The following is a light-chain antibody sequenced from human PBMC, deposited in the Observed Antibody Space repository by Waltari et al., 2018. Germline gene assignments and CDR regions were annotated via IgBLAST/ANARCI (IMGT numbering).Light chain of an antibody. Sequence: DIVLTQSPATVSLSPGERATLSCRTSQRVTSFVAWYHQKPGQPPRLLIADASNRANDIPGRFRGSGSGTDFTLSISSLEPEDLAVYYCHQGYSWPFTFGGGTKVQIK. V-gene: IGKV3-11*01. J-gene: IGKJ4*01. CDR1: QRVTSF. CDR3: HQGYSWPFT. CDR2: DAS.